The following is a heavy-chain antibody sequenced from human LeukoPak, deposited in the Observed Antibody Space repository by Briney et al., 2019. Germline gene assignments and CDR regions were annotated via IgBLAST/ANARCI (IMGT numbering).Heavy chain of an antibody. CDR2: IYYSGST. D-gene: IGHD6-13*01. CDR1: GGSISSYY. V-gene: IGHV4-59*08. CDR3: ARGTGYSSSWLPLYFDY. Sequence: SETLSLTCTVSGGSISSYYWSWIRQPPGKGLEWIGYIYYSGSTNYNPSLKSRVTISVDTSKNQFSLKLSSVTAADTAVYYCARGTGYSSSWLPLYFDYWGQGTLVTVSS. J-gene: IGHJ4*02.